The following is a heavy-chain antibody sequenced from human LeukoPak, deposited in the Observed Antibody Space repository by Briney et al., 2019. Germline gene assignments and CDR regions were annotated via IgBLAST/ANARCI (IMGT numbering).Heavy chain of an antibody. CDR1: GFTVSINY. Sequence: GGSLRLSCAASGFTVSINYMSWVRQAPGKGLEWVSVIYSGGNTYYADSVKGRFTISRDNSKNTVYLQMDSLRAEDTAVYYCARGETSSYDYWGQGTLVTVSS. CDR2: IYSGGNT. CDR3: ARGETSSYDY. V-gene: IGHV3-53*01. D-gene: IGHD2-2*01. J-gene: IGHJ4*02.